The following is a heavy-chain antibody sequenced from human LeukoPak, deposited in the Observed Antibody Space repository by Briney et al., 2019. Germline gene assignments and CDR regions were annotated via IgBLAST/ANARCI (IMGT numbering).Heavy chain of an antibody. Sequence: PSQTLSLXCTVSGGSISSGDYYWNWSRQPPGKGLEWIGYIYYSGSTYYNPSLKSRVTISVDTSKNQFSLKLSSVTAADTAVYYCARSVGRGVYYDSSGYLDYWGQGTLVTVSS. CDR3: ARSVGRGVYYDSSGYLDY. D-gene: IGHD3-22*01. J-gene: IGHJ4*02. V-gene: IGHV4-30-4*08. CDR1: GGSISSGDYY. CDR2: IYYSGST.